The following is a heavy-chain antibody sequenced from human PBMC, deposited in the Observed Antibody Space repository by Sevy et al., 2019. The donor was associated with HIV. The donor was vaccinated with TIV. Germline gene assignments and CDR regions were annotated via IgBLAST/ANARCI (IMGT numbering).Heavy chain of an antibody. J-gene: IGHJ3*01. CDR1: GFFFSNYE. Sequence: GGSLRLSCKASGFFFSNYEMNWVRQAPGKGLEWVSFISTSGSTIYYADSLKGRLTVSRDKAKNSLYLKMNSRRAEDTALYYGARDIDSSSYSYAFDLGGQGTMVTVSS. CDR3: ARDIDSSSYSYAFDL. CDR2: ISTSGSTI. D-gene: IGHD3-22*01. V-gene: IGHV3-48*03.